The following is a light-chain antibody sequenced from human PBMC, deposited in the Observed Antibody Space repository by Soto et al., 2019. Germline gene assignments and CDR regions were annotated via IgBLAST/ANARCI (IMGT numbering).Light chain of an antibody. CDR2: GAS. CDR1: QTLTTRF. J-gene: IGKJ2*01. CDR3: QQYADLPYT. V-gene: IGKV3-20*01. Sequence: EIVLTQSPGTLSLSPGERATLSCMASQTLTTRFLAWYQQKPGQAPRLLIYGASSRATGIPDRFSGSGSGTEYTLTISRLEPEDFAVYSCQQYADLPYTFGQGTTLELK.